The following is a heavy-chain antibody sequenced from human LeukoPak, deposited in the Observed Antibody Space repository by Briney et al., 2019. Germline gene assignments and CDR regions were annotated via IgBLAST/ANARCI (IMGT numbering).Heavy chain of an antibody. Sequence: PGGSLRLSCAASGLTFSSYWMSWVRQAPGKGLKWVANIKQDGSEKYYVDSVKGRFTISRDNAKNSLYLQMNSLRSDDTAVYYCARAKTSGLAAAADYWGQGTLVTVSS. CDR1: GLTFSSYW. CDR3: ARAKTSGLAAAADY. J-gene: IGHJ4*02. V-gene: IGHV3-7*01. D-gene: IGHD6-13*01. CDR2: IKQDGSEK.